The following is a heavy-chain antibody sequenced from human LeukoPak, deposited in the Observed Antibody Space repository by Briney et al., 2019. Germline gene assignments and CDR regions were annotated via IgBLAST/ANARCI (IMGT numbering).Heavy chain of an antibody. CDR2: IHHSGST. D-gene: IGHD1-26*01. Sequence: SETLSLTCAVSGYSISSAYYWGWMRQPPGKGLEWIVSIHHSGSTYFNPSLKSRVTISVDTSKNQFSLKLTSVTAADTAVYYCARDRVGATNAFDIWGQGTMVTVSS. CDR3: ARDRVGATNAFDI. V-gene: IGHV4-38-2*02. CDR1: GYSISSAYY. J-gene: IGHJ3*02.